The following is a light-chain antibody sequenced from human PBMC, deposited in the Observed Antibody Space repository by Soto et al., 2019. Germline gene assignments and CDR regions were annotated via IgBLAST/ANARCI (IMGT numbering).Light chain of an antibody. Sequence: DIVMTQSPDSLAVSLGERATINFKSIQSVLYSSNSKNYLGWYQQKPGQAPRLLIYGASSRATGIPDRFSGSGSGTDFTLTISRLEPEDFAVYYCQQYGSSPQTFGQGTRLEIK. CDR2: GAS. CDR3: QQYGSSPQT. J-gene: IGKJ5*01. CDR1: QSVLYSSNSKNY. V-gene: IGKV4-1*01.